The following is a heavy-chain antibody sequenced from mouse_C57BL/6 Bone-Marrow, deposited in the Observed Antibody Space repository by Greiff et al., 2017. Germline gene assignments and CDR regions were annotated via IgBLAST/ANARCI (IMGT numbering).Heavy chain of an antibody. CDR3: ARRCYGSSSSHWYFDV. J-gene: IGHJ1*03. CDR2: INPDSSTI. CDR1: GLDFSRYW. V-gene: IGHV4-1*01. D-gene: IGHD1-1*01. Sequence: AAEGLDFSRYWMSWVRRAPGKGLEWIGEINPDSSTINYAPSLKDKFIISRDNAKNTLYLQMSKVRSEDTALYYCARRCYGSSSSHWYFDVWGTGTTVTASS.